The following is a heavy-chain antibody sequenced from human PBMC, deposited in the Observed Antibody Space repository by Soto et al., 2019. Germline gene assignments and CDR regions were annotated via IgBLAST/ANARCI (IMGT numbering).Heavy chain of an antibody. CDR3: ASGFGRFNY. V-gene: IGHV3-48*03. D-gene: IGHD3-10*01. Sequence: PGGSLRLSCGVSGFTFNDFEMNWVRQAPGKGLEWLAYIDGSGTTKKYADSVRGRFTISRDNPNNSLILQISSLSAADTAIYCCASGFGRFNYWGQGTLISVSS. CDR1: GFTFNDFE. CDR2: IDGSGTTK. J-gene: IGHJ4*02.